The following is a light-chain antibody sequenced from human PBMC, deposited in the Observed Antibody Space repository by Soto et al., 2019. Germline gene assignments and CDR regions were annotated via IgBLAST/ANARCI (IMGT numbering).Light chain of an antibody. V-gene: IGKV1-39*01. CDR1: QSISSY. CDR3: QQYYQWPPFT. CDR2: AAS. Sequence: DIQMTQSPSSLSASVGARVTITCRASQSISSYLNWYQQKPGKAPKLLXYAASSLQSGVPSRFSGSGSGTDLTLTISNLRSEDLALYFCQQYYQWPPFTFGQGTRLEIK. J-gene: IGKJ5*01.